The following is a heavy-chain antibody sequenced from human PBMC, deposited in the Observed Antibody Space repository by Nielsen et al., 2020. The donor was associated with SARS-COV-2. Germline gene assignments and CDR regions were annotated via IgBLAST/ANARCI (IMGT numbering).Heavy chain of an antibody. Sequence: GESLKISCAASGFTFSSYGMHWVRQAQGKGLEWVAVIWYDGSNKYYADSVKGRFTISRDNSRNTLYLQMNSLRAEDTAIYYCAGDGGGGYDIREGLDYWGQGTQVTVSS. D-gene: IGHD3-22*01. V-gene: IGHV3-33*01. J-gene: IGHJ4*02. CDR3: AGDGGGGYDIREGLDY. CDR2: IWYDGSNK. CDR1: GFTFSSYG.